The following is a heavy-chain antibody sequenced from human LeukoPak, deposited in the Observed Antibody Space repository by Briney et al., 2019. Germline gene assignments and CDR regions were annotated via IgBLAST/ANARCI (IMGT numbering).Heavy chain of an antibody. Sequence: SVNVSCKASGGTFSSYAISWVRQAPGQGLEWMGGIIPIFGTANYAQKFQGRVTNTADESTSTAYMELSSLRSEDTAVYYCARGEYCSSTSCYSFDYWGQGTLVTVSS. CDR1: GGTFSSYA. D-gene: IGHD2-2*02. V-gene: IGHV1-69*13. J-gene: IGHJ4*02. CDR3: ARGEYCSSTSCYSFDY. CDR2: IIPIFGTA.